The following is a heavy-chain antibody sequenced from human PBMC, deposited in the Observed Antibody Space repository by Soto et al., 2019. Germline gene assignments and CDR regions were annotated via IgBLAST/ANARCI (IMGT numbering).Heavy chain of an antibody. D-gene: IGHD2-2*01. CDR1: RVAFNKFI. Sequence: SVKVSCKASRVAFNKFIVTWVRQAPGLGLEWVGGIIPVFSTANYAQKFQGRVTITADESTSTSYMEVNNLRSEDTAVYYCAKVRYSSPMGYYYGMDVWGQGTTVTVSS. V-gene: IGHV1-69*13. CDR2: IIPVFSTA. J-gene: IGHJ6*02. CDR3: AKVRYSSPMGYYYGMDV.